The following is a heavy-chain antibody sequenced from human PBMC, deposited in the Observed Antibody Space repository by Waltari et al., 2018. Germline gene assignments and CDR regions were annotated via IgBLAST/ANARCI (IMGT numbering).Heavy chain of an antibody. V-gene: IGHV3-23*04. CDR3: AKDELEGVNSPDAFDI. CDR2: ISGRGGST. D-gene: IGHD3-10*01. CDR1: GFTFSSYA. Sequence: EVPLVESGGGLVQPGGSLRLSCAASGFTFSSYAMSWVRQAPGKGLEWVSAISGRGGSTYYADSVKGRFTISRDNSKNTLYLQMNSLRAEDTAVYYCAKDELEGVNSPDAFDIWGQGTMVTVSS. J-gene: IGHJ3*02.